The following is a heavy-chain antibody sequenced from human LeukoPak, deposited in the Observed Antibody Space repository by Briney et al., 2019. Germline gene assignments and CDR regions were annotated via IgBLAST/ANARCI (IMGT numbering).Heavy chain of an antibody. D-gene: IGHD6-6*01. CDR3: ARFGILAPFDC. J-gene: IGHJ4*02. Sequence: PGGSLRLSCAASGFTVRSNYMSWVRQAPGKGLEWVSVIYSGGSTYYADSVKGRFTISRDNSKNMLYLQMNSLRGEDTAVYYCARFGILAPFDCWGQGTLVTVSS. CDR2: IYSGGST. CDR1: GFTVRSNY. V-gene: IGHV3-53*01.